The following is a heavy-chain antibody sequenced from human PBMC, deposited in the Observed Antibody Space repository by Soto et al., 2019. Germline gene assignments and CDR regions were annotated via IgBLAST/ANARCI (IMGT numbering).Heavy chain of an antibody. Sequence: GGSLRLSCAASGFTFSTYSMNWVRQAPGKGLEWVSYISSSGSTIYYADSVKGRFTISRDNAKNSLYLQMSSLRDEDTAVYYCASPSGYSSSWYVNYWGQGTLVTVSS. V-gene: IGHV3-48*02. CDR1: GFTFSTYS. J-gene: IGHJ4*02. CDR3: ASPSGYSSSWYVNY. CDR2: ISSSGSTI. D-gene: IGHD6-13*01.